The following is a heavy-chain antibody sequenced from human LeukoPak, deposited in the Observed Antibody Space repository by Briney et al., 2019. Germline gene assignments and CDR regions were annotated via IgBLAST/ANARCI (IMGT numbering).Heavy chain of an antibody. CDR3: ARRLQFNWFDP. V-gene: IGHV1-46*01. CDR1: GYTFTSYY. J-gene: IGHJ5*02. D-gene: IGHD4-11*01. CDR2: INPSGGST. Sequence: GASVKVSCKASGYTFTSYYMHWVRQAPGQGLEWMGIINPSGGSTSYAQKFQGRVTMTRDTSTSTAYMELSSLRSEDTAVYYCARRLQFNWFDPWGQGTLVTVSS.